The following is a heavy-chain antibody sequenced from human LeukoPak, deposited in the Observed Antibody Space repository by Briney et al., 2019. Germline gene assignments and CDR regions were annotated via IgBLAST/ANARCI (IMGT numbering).Heavy chain of an antibody. V-gene: IGHV3-33*01. CDR3: ARDGQSIVVVPAAPGWFDP. Sequence: GRSLRLSCAASGFTFSSYGMHWVRQAPCKGLEWVAVIWYDGSNKYYADSVKVRFTISRDNPKNTLYLQVNSLRAEDTAVYYCARDGQSIVVVPAAPGWFDPWGQGTLVTVSS. CDR1: GFTFSSYG. J-gene: IGHJ5*02. CDR2: IWYDGSNK. D-gene: IGHD2-2*01.